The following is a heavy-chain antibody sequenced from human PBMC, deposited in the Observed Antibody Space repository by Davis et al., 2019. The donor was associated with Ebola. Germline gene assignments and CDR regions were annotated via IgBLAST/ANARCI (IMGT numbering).Heavy chain of an antibody. Sequence: AASVKVSCKASGGTFSSYAISWVRQAPGQGLEWMGWMNPNSGNTGYAQKFQGRVTMTRNTSISTAYMELSSLRSEDTAVYYCAKDGERSSGWLIVYFDYWGQGTLVTVSS. CDR1: GGTFSSYA. V-gene: IGHV1-8*01. CDR2: MNPNSGNT. CDR3: AKDGERSSGWLIVYFDY. J-gene: IGHJ4*02. D-gene: IGHD6-19*01.